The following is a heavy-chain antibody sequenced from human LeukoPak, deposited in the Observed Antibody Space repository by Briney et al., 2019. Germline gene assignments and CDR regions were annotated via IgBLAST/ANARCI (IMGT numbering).Heavy chain of an antibody. CDR2: IYHSGST. CDR3: ASMVRGFHLN. V-gene: IGHV4-30-2*01. CDR1: GGSIGSGGYS. J-gene: IGHJ4*02. Sequence: TLSLTCAVSGGSIGSGGYSWSWIRQPPGKGLEWIGYIYHSGSTYYNPSLKSRVTISVDRSKNQFSLKLSSVTAADTAVYYCASMVRGFHLNWGQGTLVTVSS. D-gene: IGHD3-10*01.